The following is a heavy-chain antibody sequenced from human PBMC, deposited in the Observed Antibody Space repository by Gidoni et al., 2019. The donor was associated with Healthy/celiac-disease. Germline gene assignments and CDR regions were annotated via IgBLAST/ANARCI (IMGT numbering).Heavy chain of an antibody. J-gene: IGHJ4*02. V-gene: IGHV5-51*01. CDR2: IYPGDSDT. CDR1: GYIFTSYW. CDR3: ASGEGWELPYYFDY. Sequence: EVQLVQPGAEVKKHGESLKISCKCSGYIFTSYWIGWVRQMTGKGLEWMGVIYPGDSDTRYSPSFHGQVTISADKSISTAYLQWSSLKASDTAMYYCASGEGWELPYYFDYWGQGTLVTVSS. D-gene: IGHD1-26*01.